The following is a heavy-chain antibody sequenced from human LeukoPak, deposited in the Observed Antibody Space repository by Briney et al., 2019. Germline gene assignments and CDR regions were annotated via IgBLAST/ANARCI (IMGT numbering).Heavy chain of an antibody. CDR1: EFTFNNYG. V-gene: IGHV3-21*01. CDR2: ISSSSTYI. CDR3: ARDAIIAARPLPGLGWFDP. J-gene: IGHJ5*02. D-gene: IGHD6-6*01. Sequence: PGGSLRLSCAASEFTFNNYGMSWVRQAPGKVLEWVSSISSSSTYIFYADSVKGRFTISRDDAKNSLYLQMNSLRAEDTAVYYCARDAIIAARPLPGLGWFDPWGQGTLVTVSS.